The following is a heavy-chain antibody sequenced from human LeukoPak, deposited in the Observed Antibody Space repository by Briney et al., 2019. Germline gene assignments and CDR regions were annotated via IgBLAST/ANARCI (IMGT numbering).Heavy chain of an antibody. J-gene: IGHJ3*02. CDR3: ARDWGYCSDGSCYRGAFDI. Sequence: SVKVSCKASGYTFTSYYMHWVRQTPGQGLEWMGGIILMFGTANYAQKFQDRVTITADKSTSTAYMELSSLRSEDTAVYYCARDWGYCSDGSCYRGAFDIWGQGTMVTVSS. CDR1: GYTFTSYY. CDR2: IILMFGTA. D-gene: IGHD2-15*01. V-gene: IGHV1-69*06.